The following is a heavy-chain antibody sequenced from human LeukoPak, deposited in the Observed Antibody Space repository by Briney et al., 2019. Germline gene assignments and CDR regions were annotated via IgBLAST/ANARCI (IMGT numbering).Heavy chain of an antibody. D-gene: IGHD3-3*01. CDR1: GGSISSSSYY. J-gene: IGHJ4*02. Sequence: SETLSLTCTVSGGSISSSSYYWGWIRQPPGKGLEWIGSIYYSGSTYYNPSLKSRVTISVDTSKNQSSLKLSSVTAADTAVYYCARHEATYYDFWSGYYSTTAPGSFDYWGQGTLVTVSS. CDR2: IYYSGST. V-gene: IGHV4-39*01. CDR3: ARHEATYYDFWSGYYSTTAPGSFDY.